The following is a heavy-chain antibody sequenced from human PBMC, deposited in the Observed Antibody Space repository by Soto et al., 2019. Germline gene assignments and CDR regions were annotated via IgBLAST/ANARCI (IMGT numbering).Heavy chain of an antibody. CDR3: ARSRGYGYDYYYYGMDG. Sequence: SSETLSLTCAVYGGSFSGYYWSWIRQPPGKGLEWIGEINHSGSTNYNPSLKSRVTISVDTSKNQFSLKRSSVTAADTAVSYCARSRGYGYDYYYYGMDGWGQGTTVTVSS. CDR1: GGSFSGYY. CDR2: INHSGST. V-gene: IGHV4-34*01. D-gene: IGHD5-18*01. J-gene: IGHJ6*02.